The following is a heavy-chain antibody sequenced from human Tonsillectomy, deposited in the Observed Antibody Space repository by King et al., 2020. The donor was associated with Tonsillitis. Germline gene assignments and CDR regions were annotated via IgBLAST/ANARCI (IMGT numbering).Heavy chain of an antibody. J-gene: IGHJ4*02. D-gene: IGHD3-22*01. V-gene: IGHV4-38-2*01. CDR3: ATYLHYYDSSDYVDY. Sequence: QLQESGPGLVKPSETLSLTCAVSGYSISSDYYWGWIRQPPGKGLEWIGSISHTGSTYFPPSLKSRVTISIDTSKNRFSLKLSSVPAADTAVCYCATYLHYYDSSDYVDYWGQGTLVTVSS. CDR2: ISHTGST. CDR1: GYSISSDYY.